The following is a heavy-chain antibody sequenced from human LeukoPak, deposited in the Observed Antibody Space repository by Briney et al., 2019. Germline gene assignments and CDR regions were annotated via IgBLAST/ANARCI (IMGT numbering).Heavy chain of an antibody. CDR1: GDSISTYY. V-gene: IGHV4-59*01. CDR2: IYYSGST. J-gene: IGHJ5*01. CDR3: ARDSSSSWFDY. Sequence: PSETLSLTCTISGDSISTYYWSWIRQPPGKGLEWIGYIYYSGSTNYNPSLKSRVTISVDTSKNQFSLKLSSVTAADTAVYYCARDSSSSWFDYWGQGTLVTVSS. D-gene: IGHD6-6*01.